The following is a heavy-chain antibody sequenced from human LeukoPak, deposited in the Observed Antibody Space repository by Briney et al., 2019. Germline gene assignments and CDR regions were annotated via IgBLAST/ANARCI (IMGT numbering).Heavy chain of an antibody. J-gene: IGHJ3*02. V-gene: IGHV1-18*01. Sequence: GASAKVSCKASGYTFTSYGISWVRQAPGQGLEWMGWISAYNGNTNYAQKLQGRVTMTTDTSTSTAYMELRSLRSDDTAVYYCARPLTIFGVDDAFDIWGQGTMVTVSS. CDR2: ISAYNGNT. CDR1: GYTFTSYG. D-gene: IGHD3-3*01. CDR3: ARPLTIFGVDDAFDI.